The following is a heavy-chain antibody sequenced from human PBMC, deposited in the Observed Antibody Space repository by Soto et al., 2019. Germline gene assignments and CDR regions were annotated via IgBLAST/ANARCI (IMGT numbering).Heavy chain of an antibody. CDR1: GYNFTTFW. V-gene: IGHV5-10-1*01. CDR3: ARQFPRPTDLQSYSYSSSGVDV. CDR2: IDPSDSYS. J-gene: IGHJ6*02. Sequence: GESLKISCKASGYNFTTFWISWMRQVPGKGLEWMGRIDPSDSYSNYSQCFQGHITISADESKNTAYLHFSNQKASDTAVYSCARQFPRPTDLQSYSYSSSGVDVWGHGTAVTVSS.